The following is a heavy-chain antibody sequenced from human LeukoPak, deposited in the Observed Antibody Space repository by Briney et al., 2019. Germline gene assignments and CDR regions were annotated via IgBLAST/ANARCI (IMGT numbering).Heavy chain of an antibody. V-gene: IGHV4-61*02. J-gene: IGHJ6*03. D-gene: IGHD3-10*01. CDR1: GDSISSGDYY. Sequence: SETLSLTCTVSGDSISSGDYYWSWIRQPAGKGLEWIGRISSSGSTNYNPSLKSRVTISVDTSKNQFSLKLSSVTAADTAVYYCARHRYYYRSGSYYGAPYYMDVWGKGTTVTISS. CDR2: ISSSGST. CDR3: ARHRYYYRSGSYYGAPYYMDV.